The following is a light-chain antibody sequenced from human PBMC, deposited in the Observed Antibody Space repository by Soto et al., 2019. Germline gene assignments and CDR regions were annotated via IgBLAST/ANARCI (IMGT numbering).Light chain of an antibody. CDR1: QSFNNW. CDR3: QQYNSYPYT. J-gene: IGKJ2*01. CDR2: KTS. V-gene: IGKV1-5*03. Sequence: DVQMTQSPSSLSPSVGYRVTITCRASQSFNNWLAWYQQKPGKAPKLLIYKTSILESGVPSRFSGSGSGTEFTLTISSLQPEDSATYYCQQYNSYPYTFGQWNKLESK.